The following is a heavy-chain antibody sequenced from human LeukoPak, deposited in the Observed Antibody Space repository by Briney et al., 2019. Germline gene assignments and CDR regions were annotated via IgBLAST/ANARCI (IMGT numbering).Heavy chain of an antibody. J-gene: IGHJ4*02. V-gene: IGHV4-39*01. D-gene: IGHD6-19*01. CDR2: IYYSGST. Sequence: SETLSLTCTVSGGSISSSSYYWGWIRQPPGKGREWIGSIYYSGSTYYNPSLKSRVTISVDTSKNQFSLKLSSVTAADTAVYYCARSQQWLVPFDYWGQGTLVTVSS. CDR3: ARSQQWLVPFDY. CDR1: GGSISSSSYY.